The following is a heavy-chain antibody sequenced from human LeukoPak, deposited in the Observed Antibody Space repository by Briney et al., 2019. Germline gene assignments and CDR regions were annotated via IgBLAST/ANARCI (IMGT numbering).Heavy chain of an antibody. CDR2: INPSGGST. Sequence: ASVKVSCKASGYTFTSYYMHWVRQAPGQGLEWMGIINPSGGSTSYAQKFQGRVTMTTDTSTSTAYMELRSLRSDDTAVYYCARGMPGSYYGMDVWGQGTTVTVSS. D-gene: IGHD1-26*01. J-gene: IGHJ6*02. CDR3: ARGMPGSYYGMDV. CDR1: GYTFTSYY. V-gene: IGHV1-46*01.